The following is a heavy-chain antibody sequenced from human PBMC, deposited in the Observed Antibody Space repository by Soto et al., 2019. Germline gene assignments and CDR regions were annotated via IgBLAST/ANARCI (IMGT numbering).Heavy chain of an antibody. Sequence: GESLKISCKGSGYSFAGYWITWVRQKPGKGLEWMGRIDPSDSQTYCSPSFRGHVTISVTKSITTVFLQWSSLRASDTAMYYCARQIYDSDTGPNFQYYFDSWGQGTPVTVSS. J-gene: IGHJ4*02. CDR1: GYSFAGYW. CDR2: IDPSDSQT. CDR3: ARQIYDSDTGPNFQYYFDS. V-gene: IGHV5-10-1*01. D-gene: IGHD3-22*01.